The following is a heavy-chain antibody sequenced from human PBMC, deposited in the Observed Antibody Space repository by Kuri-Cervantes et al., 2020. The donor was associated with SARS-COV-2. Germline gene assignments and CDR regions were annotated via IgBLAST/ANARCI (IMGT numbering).Heavy chain of an antibody. CDR3: AGEGGGTIQYYYYGMDV. Sequence: LRLSCTVSGGSISSGGYYWSWIRQHPGKGLEWIGYIYYSGSTYYNPSLKSRVTISVDTSKNQFSLKLSSVTAADTAVYYCAGEGGGTIQYYYYGMDVWGQGTTVTVSS. CDR1: GGSISSGGYY. V-gene: IGHV4-31*03. D-gene: IGHD3-3*01. CDR2: IYYSGST. J-gene: IGHJ6*02.